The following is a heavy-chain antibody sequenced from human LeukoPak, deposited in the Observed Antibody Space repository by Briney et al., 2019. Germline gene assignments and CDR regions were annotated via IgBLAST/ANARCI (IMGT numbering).Heavy chain of an antibody. V-gene: IGHV3-23*01. CDR2: ISGSGGST. Sequence: GGSLRLSCAASGFTFSSYGMSWVRQAPGKGLEWVSAISGSGGSTYYADSVKGRFTISRDNSKNTLYLQMNSLRAEDTAVYYCANSYGGAIAVAGTLDYWGQGTLVTVSS. J-gene: IGHJ4*02. D-gene: IGHD6-19*01. CDR3: ANSYGGAIAVAGTLDY. CDR1: GFTFSSYG.